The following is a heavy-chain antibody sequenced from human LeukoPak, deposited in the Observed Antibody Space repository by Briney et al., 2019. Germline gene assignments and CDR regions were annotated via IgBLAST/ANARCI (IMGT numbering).Heavy chain of an antibody. CDR1: GFTFSDYY. CDR2: ISSSGSTI. D-gene: IGHD2-15*01. J-gene: IGHJ3*02. Sequence: GGSLRLSCAASGFTFSDYYMSWIRQAPGKGLEWVSYISSSGSTIYYADSVKGRFTISRDNAKNSLYLQMNSLRAEDTAVYYCARHRSGGSQDDAFDIWGQGTLVTVSS. CDR3: ARHRSGGSQDDAFDI. V-gene: IGHV3-11*01.